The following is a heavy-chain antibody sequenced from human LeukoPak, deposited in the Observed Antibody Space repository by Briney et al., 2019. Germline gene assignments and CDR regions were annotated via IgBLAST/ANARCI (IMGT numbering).Heavy chain of an antibody. D-gene: IGHD5-18*01. Sequence: SETLSLTCAVYGGSFSGYYWSWIRQPPGKGLEWIGEINHSGSTNYNPSLKSRVTISVDTSKNQFSLKLSSVTAADTAVYYCARARAHHTATEFDYWGQGTLVTVSS. CDR3: ARARAHHTATEFDY. J-gene: IGHJ4*02. CDR2: INHSGST. V-gene: IGHV4-34*01. CDR1: GGSFSGYY.